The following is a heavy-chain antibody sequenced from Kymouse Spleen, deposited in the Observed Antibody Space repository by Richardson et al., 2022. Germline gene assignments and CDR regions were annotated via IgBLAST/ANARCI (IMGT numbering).Heavy chain of an antibody. CDR3: ARVTMVRGVRAGIGMDV. D-gene: IGHD3-10*01. CDR2: INHSGST. Sequence: QVQLQQWGAGLLKPSETLSLTCAVYGGSFSGYYWSWIRQPPGKGLEWIGEINHSGSTNYNPSLKSRVTISVDTSKNQFSLKLSSVTAADTAVYYCARVTMVRGVRAGIGMDVWGQGTTVTVSS. J-gene: IGHJ6*02. CDR1: GGSFSGYY. V-gene: IGHV4-34*01.